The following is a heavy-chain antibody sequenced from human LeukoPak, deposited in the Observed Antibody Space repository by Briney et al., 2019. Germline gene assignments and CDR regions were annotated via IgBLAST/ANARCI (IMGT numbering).Heavy chain of an antibody. CDR1: GFTFDDYG. V-gene: IGHV3-20*04. D-gene: IGHD3-22*01. CDR3: AIRGENDSTGSRTDY. Sequence: GGSLRLSCAASGFTFDDYGMSWVRQAPGKGLEWVSGINWNGGSTGYADSVKGRFTISRDNAKNSLYLQMNSLRAEDTAVYYCAIRGENDSTGSRTDYWGQGTLVTVSS. CDR2: INWNGGST. J-gene: IGHJ4*02.